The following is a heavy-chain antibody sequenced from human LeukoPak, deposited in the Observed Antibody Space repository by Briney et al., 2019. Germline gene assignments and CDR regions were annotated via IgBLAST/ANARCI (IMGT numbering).Heavy chain of an antibody. CDR1: GGTFSSYA. CDR2: IIPIFGTA. J-gene: IGHJ4*02. CDR3: ARVPRLRYCSSTSCYAEY. Sequence: SVKVSCKASGGTFSSYAISWVRQAPGQGLEWMGGIIPIFGTANYAQKFQGRVTITTDESTSTAYMELSRLRSEDMAVYYCARVPRLRYCSSTSCYAEYWGQGTLVTVSS. D-gene: IGHD2-2*01. V-gene: IGHV1-69*05.